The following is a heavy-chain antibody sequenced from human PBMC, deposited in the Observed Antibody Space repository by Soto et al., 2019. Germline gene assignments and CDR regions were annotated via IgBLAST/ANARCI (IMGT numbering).Heavy chain of an antibody. Sequence: EVQLLESGGGLVQPGGSLRLSCAASGFTFSSYAMSWVRQAPGKGLEWVSAISSNSGYTHYAGSLKGRFTISRDIAKSSLYLQMNSLRAEDTAVYYCARSADSFAHGGGHFESWGQGTLVTVSS. CDR1: GFTFSSYA. D-gene: IGHD2-21*01. CDR2: ISSNSGYT. V-gene: IGHV3-23*01. CDR3: ARSADSFAHGGGHFES. J-gene: IGHJ4*02.